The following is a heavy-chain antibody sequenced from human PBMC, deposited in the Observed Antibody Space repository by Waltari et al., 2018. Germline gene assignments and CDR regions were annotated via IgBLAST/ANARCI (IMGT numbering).Heavy chain of an antibody. CDR1: GFTFTGYW. J-gene: IGHJ6*02. D-gene: IGHD1-1*01. CDR2: IKQDSSEK. Sequence: EERLVESGGDLVQPGGSLSLSCSASGFTFTGYWMIWIRQATGRGREWLADIKQDSSEKHCVDSVKGRFTIAKDNAKRSLYLQMNSLRVEDTAVYYCARSDTGGTYYYAMDVWGQGTTVTVS. CDR3: ARSDTGGTYYYAMDV. V-gene: IGHV3-7*01.